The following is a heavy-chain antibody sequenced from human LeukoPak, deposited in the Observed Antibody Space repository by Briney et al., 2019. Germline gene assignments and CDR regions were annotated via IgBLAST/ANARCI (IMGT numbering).Heavy chain of an antibody. CDR3: ARQPGAGWFDP. Sequence: ASVKVSCKASEDTFTRHYIHWVRRAPGQGLEWIGLINPDDDSIDYTQKLRGRITVTRDRSTSTVYMELKSLRSDDTALYYCARQPGAGWFDPWGQGTLVTVSS. CDR2: INPDDDSI. CDR1: EDTFTRHY. D-gene: IGHD3-10*01. V-gene: IGHV1-46*04. J-gene: IGHJ5*02.